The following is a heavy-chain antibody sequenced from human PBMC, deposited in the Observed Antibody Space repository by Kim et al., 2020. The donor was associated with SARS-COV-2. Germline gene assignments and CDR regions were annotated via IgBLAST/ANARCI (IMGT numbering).Heavy chain of an antibody. CDR2: ISSDGSHK. V-gene: IGHV3-30*04. J-gene: IGHJ6*03. CDR1: GFTFSTSA. CDR3: ARAFCAAVRCYLYY. D-gene: IGHD6-13*01. Sequence: GGSLRLSCAASGFTFSTSAIHWVRQAPGKGPEWVGVISSDGSHKYYGDSMRGRFTISRDNSENAVYLQLNSVRADDTAVYYCARAFCAAVRCYLYY.